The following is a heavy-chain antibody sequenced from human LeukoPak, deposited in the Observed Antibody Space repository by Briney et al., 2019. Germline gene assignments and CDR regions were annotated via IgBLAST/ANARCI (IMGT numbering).Heavy chain of an antibody. J-gene: IGHJ3*02. Sequence: PGESLKISCKGSGYNFTSYWITWVRQMPGKGLEWMGIIYPDDSDTEYSPSFQGQVTISADKSISTAYLQWNSLKASDTAMYYCASNSIIGTPHAFDIWGQGTMVTVYS. CDR1: GYNFTSYW. CDR2: IYPDDSDT. D-gene: IGHD1-20*01. V-gene: IGHV5-51*01. CDR3: ASNSIIGTPHAFDI.